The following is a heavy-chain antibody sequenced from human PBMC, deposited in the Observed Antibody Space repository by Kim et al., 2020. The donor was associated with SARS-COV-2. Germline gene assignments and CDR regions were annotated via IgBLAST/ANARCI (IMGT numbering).Heavy chain of an antibody. CDR3: AIPGGALWWDEENY. V-gene: IGHV4-39*01. J-gene: IGHJ4*02. Sequence: HPPLKSRVTISVDTSQNQFSVKLSSVTAAETAVYYCAIPGGALWWDEENYWGQGTLVTVSS. D-gene: IGHD2-21*01.